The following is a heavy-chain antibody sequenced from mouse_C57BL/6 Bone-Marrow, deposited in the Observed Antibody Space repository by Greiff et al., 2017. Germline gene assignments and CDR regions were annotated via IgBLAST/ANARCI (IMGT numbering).Heavy chain of an antibody. V-gene: IGHV1-81*01. CDR2: IYPRSGNT. J-gene: IGHJ4*01. Sequence: QVQLKQSGAELARPGASVKLSCKASGYTFTSYGISWVKQRTGQGLEWIGEIYPRSGNTYYNEKFKGKATLTADKSSSTAYMELRSLTSEDSAVYFCARVGGNYEDYAMDYWGQGTSVTVSS. CDR3: ARVGGNYEDYAMDY. D-gene: IGHD2-1*01. CDR1: GYTFTSYG.